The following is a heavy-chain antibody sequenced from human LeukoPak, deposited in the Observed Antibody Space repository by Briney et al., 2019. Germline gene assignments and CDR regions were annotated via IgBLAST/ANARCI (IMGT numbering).Heavy chain of an antibody. CDR3: ARDSGYGDYESFDY. CDR1: GFTFSHYG. CDR2: IKQDGSEK. Sequence: GGSLRLSCAASGFTFSHYGVHWVRQAPGKGLEWVANIKQDGSEKYYVDSMKGRFTISRDNAKNSLYLQMNSLRAEDTAVYYCARDSGYGDYESFDYWGQGTLVTVSS. V-gene: IGHV3-7*01. J-gene: IGHJ4*02. D-gene: IGHD4-17*01.